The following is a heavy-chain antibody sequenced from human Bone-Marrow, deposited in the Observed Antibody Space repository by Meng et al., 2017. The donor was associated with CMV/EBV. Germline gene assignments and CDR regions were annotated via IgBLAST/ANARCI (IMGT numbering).Heavy chain of an antibody. CDR1: GFTFSSYS. Sequence: GESLKISCAASGFTFSSYSMNWVRQAPGKGLEWVSSISSSSYIYYADSVKGRFTISRDNAKNSLYLQMNSLRAEDTAVYYCAMAGTTPGRYWGQGTLVTVSS. V-gene: IGHV3-21*01. CDR2: ISSSSYI. J-gene: IGHJ4*02. CDR3: AMAGTTPGRY. D-gene: IGHD1-7*01.